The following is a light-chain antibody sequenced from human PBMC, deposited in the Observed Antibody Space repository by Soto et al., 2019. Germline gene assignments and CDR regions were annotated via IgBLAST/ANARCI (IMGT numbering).Light chain of an antibody. V-gene: IGKV3-20*01. J-gene: IGKJ4*01. CDR3: QQYGTSPLT. Sequence: EIVLTQSPGTLSLSPGERATLSCRASQTVSTNYLAWYQQKPGQAPRLLMYGASRRASGIPDRFSGSGSGTDFTLIISRLEPEDFAVYYCQQYGTSPLTFGGGTKVDNK. CDR2: GAS. CDR1: QTVSTNY.